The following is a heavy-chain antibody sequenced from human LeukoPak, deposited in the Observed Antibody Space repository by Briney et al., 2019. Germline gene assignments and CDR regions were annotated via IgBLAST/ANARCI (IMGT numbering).Heavy chain of an antibody. CDR3: AKAGYSSSWYFPFDP. CDR2: ISWNSGSI. CDR1: GFTFDDYA. J-gene: IGHJ5*02. V-gene: IGHV3-9*01. D-gene: IGHD6-13*01. Sequence: SLRLSCADSGFTFDDYAMHWVRQVLGKGLEWVSGISWNSGSIGYADSVKGRFTISRDNAKNSLYLQMNSLRAEDTALYYCAKAGYSSSWYFPFDPWGQGTLVTVSS.